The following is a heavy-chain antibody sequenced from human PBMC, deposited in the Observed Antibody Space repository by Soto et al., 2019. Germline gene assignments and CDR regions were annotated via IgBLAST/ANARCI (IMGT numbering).Heavy chain of an antibody. CDR1: GGTFSSYA. Sequence: SVKVSCKASGGTFSSYAISWVRQAPGQGLEWMGGIIPIFGTANYAQKFQGRVTITADESTSTAYMELCSLRSEDTAVYYCAGDPRAYCSGGSCYSGAWGDWFDPWGQGTLVTVSS. CDR2: IIPIFGTA. J-gene: IGHJ5*02. V-gene: IGHV1-69*13. CDR3: AGDPRAYCSGGSCYSGAWGDWFDP. D-gene: IGHD2-15*01.